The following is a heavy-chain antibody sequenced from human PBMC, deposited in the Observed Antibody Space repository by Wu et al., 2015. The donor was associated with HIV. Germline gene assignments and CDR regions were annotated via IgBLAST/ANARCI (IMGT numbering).Heavy chain of an antibody. CDR2: INTNRGGT. Sequence: QVQLVQFGAEVKKPGASVMVSCKASGYTFIDYYIYWVRQAPGQGPEWMGWINTNRGGTKYAQKFQGRVTLTRDTAVTTAYLELNSLRSDDTAVYYCARLQSLHGLYSNADYWGQGTLVTVSS. CDR1: GYTFIDYY. D-gene: IGHD3-10*01. CDR3: ARLQSLHGLYSNADY. J-gene: IGHJ4*02. V-gene: IGHV1-2*02.